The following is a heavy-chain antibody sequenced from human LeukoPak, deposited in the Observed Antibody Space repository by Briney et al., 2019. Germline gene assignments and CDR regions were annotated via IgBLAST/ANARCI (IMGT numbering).Heavy chain of an antibody. J-gene: IGHJ3*02. CDR1: GGSISSHY. CDR3: ARYNSVGPGYSGLIDPDAFDI. D-gene: IGHD1-26*01. V-gene: IGHV4-59*11. Sequence: SETLSLTCTVSGGSISSHYWSWIRQPPGKGLEWIGYIYYSGSTNYNPSLKSRVTISVDTSKNQFSLKLSSVTAADTAVYYCARYNSVGPGYSGLIDPDAFDIWGQGTMVTVSS. CDR2: IYYSGST.